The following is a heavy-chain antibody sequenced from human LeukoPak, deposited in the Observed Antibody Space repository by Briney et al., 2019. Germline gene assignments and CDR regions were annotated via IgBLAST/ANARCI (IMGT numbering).Heavy chain of an antibody. J-gene: IGHJ4*02. CDR2: IYHSGSI. D-gene: IGHD2/OR15-2a*01. Sequence: SETLSLTCAVSGYSISSGYYWGWIRQPPGKGLEWIGSIYHSGSIYYNPSLKSRVTISVDTSKNQFSLKLSSVTAADTAVYYCARRTLSAIDYWGQGTLVTVSS. CDR1: GYSISSGYY. V-gene: IGHV4-38-2*01. CDR3: ARRTLSAIDY.